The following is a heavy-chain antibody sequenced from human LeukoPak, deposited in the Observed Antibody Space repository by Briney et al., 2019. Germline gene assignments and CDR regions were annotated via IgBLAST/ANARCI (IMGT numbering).Heavy chain of an antibody. CDR2: IYYSGST. V-gene: IGHV4-59*08. CDR3: ASVSAGTDAFDI. CDR1: GGSIRSYY. Sequence: PSETLSLTCTVSGGSIRSYYWSWIRQPPGKGLEWIGYIYYSGSTNYNPSLKSRVTISVDTSKNQFSLKLSSVTAADTAVYYCASVSAGTDAFDIWGQGTMVTVSS. D-gene: IGHD6-13*01. J-gene: IGHJ3*02.